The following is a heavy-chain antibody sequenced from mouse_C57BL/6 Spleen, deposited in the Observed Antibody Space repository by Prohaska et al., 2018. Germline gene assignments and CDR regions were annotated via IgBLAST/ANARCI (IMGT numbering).Heavy chain of an antibody. V-gene: IGHV5-4*01. CDR3: ARGYGSSYGYFDV. CDR1: GFTFSSYA. Sequence: LKLSCAASGFTFSSYAMSWVRQTPEKRLEWVATISDGGSYTYYPDNVKGRFTISRDNAKNNLYLQMNHLKSEDTAMYYCARGYGSSYGYFDVWGTGTTVTVSS. J-gene: IGHJ1*03. D-gene: IGHD1-1*01. CDR2: ISDGGSYT.